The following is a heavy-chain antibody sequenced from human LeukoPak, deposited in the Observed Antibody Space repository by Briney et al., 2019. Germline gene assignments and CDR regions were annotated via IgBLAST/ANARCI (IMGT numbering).Heavy chain of an antibody. J-gene: IGHJ4*02. CDR3: ARDRLVVRGYSYGSDY. CDR2: INTYNGNT. D-gene: IGHD5-18*01. CDR1: GYTFANYG. V-gene: IGHV1-18*01. Sequence: GASVKVSCKASGYTFANYGVNWVRQAPGQGLEWMGWINTYNGNTNYAQKVQGRVTMATNTSTSTAYMELRSLRSDDTAVYYCARDRLVVRGYSYGSDYWGQGTLVTASS.